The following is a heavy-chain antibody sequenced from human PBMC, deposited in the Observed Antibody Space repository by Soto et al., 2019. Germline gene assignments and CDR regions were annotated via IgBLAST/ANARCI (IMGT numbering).Heavy chain of an antibody. V-gene: IGHV3-33*08. CDR2: IWYDGSNK. CDR1: GFTFSSYA. D-gene: IGHD6-19*01. Sequence: GGSLRLSCAASGFTFSSYAMSWVRQAPGKGLEWVAVIWYDGSNKYYADSVKGRFTISRDNSKNTLYLQMNSLRAEDTAVYYCARDHGDMYSSGWPPLVFDYWGQGTLVTVSS. CDR3: ARDHGDMYSSGWPPLVFDY. J-gene: IGHJ4*02.